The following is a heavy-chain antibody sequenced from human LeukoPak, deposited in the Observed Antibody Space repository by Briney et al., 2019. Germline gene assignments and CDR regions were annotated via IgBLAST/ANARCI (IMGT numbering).Heavy chain of an antibody. D-gene: IGHD1-14*01. CDR1: GGTFSSYA. CDR3: ARAFSIRLPGGQPFDY. Sequence: ASVKVSCKASGGTFSSYAISWVRRAPGQGLEWMGGIIPIFGTANYAQKFQGRVTITTDESTSTAYMELSSLRSEDTAVYYCARAFSIRLPGGQPFDYWGQGTLVTVSS. V-gene: IGHV1-69*05. J-gene: IGHJ4*02. CDR2: IIPIFGTA.